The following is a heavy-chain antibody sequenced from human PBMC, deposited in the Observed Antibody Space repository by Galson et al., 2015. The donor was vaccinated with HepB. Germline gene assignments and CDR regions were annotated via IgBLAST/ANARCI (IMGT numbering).Heavy chain of an antibody. CDR2: ISSSGSTI. J-gene: IGHJ4*02. Sequence: SLRLSCAASGFTFSDYYMSWIRQAPGKGLEWVSYISSSGSTIYYADSVKGRFTISRDNAKNSLYLQMNSLRAEDTAVYYCARESRYDYVWGSYRTPPDYWGQATLVTVSS. CDR3: ARESRYDYVWGSYRTPPDY. D-gene: IGHD3-16*02. V-gene: IGHV3-11*01. CDR1: GFTFSDYY.